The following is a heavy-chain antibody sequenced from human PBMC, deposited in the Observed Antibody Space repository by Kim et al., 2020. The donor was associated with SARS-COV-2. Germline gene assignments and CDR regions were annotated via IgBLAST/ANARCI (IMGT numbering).Heavy chain of an antibody. CDR3: AREETYGDYYDY. J-gene: IGHJ4*02. Sequence: SETLSLTCTVSGGSISSYYWSWIRQPPGKGLEWIGYIYYSGSTNYNPSLKSRVTISVDTSKNQFSLKLSSVTAADTAVYYCAREETYGDYYDYWGQGTLVTVSS. CDR2: IYYSGST. D-gene: IGHD4-17*01. V-gene: IGHV4-59*13. CDR1: GGSISSYY.